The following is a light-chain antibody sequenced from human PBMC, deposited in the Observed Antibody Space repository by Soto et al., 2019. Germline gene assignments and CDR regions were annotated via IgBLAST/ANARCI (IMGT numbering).Light chain of an antibody. J-gene: IGKJ2*01. V-gene: IGKV1-5*01. CDR1: QSISSW. CDR3: QQYNSYSPYP. Sequence: DIQMTQSPSTLSASVGDRVTITCRASQSISSWLAWYQQKPGKAPKLLIYDASSLESGVPSRFSGSGSGTEFTLTISSLQPDDFATYYCQQYNSYSPYPFGQGNKLEIK. CDR2: DAS.